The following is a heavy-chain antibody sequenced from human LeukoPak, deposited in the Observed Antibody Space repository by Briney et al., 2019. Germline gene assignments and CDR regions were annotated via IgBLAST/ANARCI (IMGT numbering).Heavy chain of an antibody. Sequence: PLKPCCKAARATLSSYAISWVRRPPGPGLEWRGGIVPLFGTANYAQKFQGRVTITPDESTSTAYMELSSLRSEDTAVYYCARDLRICSSTSCYRRDYYYYYMDVWGKGTTVTVSS. V-gene: IGHV1-69*01. CDR1: RATLSSYA. CDR2: IVPLFGTA. D-gene: IGHD2-2*01. CDR3: ARDLRICSSTSCYRRDYYYYYMDV. J-gene: IGHJ6*03.